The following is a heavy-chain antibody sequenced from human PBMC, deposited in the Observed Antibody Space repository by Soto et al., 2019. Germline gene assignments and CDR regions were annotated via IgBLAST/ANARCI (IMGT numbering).Heavy chain of an antibody. Sequence: SVKVSCKASGGTFSSYAISWVRQAPGQGLEWMGWIIPIFGTANYAQKFQGRVTITADESTSTAYMELSSLRSEDTAVYYCAVRASSGYYYYYXDYWGQGTLVTVSS. CDR1: GGTFSSYA. D-gene: IGHD3-22*01. V-gene: IGHV1-69*13. CDR3: AVRASSGYYYYYXDY. J-gene: IGHJ4*02. CDR2: IIPIFGTA.